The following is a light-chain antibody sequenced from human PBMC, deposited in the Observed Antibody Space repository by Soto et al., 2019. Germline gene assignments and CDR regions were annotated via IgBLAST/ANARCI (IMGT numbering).Light chain of an antibody. J-gene: IGKJ5*01. V-gene: IGKV3-15*01. CDR1: QSVSSN. CDR3: QQYNNWPRT. Sequence: EIVLTQSPGTLSLSPGEGATLSCRASQSVSSNYLAWYQHKPGQAPRLLIYGVSTRDTGVPDRFSGSASGTEFTLTISSLQSEDFAVYYCQQYNNWPRTFGQGTRLEIK. CDR2: GVS.